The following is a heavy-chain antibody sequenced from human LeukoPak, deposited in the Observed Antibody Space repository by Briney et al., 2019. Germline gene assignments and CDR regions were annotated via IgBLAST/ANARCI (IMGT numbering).Heavy chain of an antibody. V-gene: IGHV3-53*01. J-gene: IGHJ6*02. CDR1: GFTVSSNY. Sequence: GGSLRLSCAASGFTVSSNYMSWVRQAPGKELEWVSVIYSGGSTYYADSVTGRFTISTDNSKHTLCLQMNSLRAEDTALCYCTTAEQTETVTPPYRDYYGMDVWGQGTTVTVSS. D-gene: IGHD1-14*01. CDR2: IYSGGST. CDR3: TTAEQTETVTPPYRDYYGMDV.